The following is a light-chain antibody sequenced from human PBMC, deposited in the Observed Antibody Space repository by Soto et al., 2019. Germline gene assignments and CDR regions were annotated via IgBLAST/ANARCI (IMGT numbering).Light chain of an antibody. V-gene: IGLV1-44*01. CDR2: SNN. Sequence: QSVLTQPPSAPGTPGQRVTISCSGSSSNIGSNTVNWYQQLPGTAPKLLIYSNNQRPSGVPDRFSGSRSGTSASLAISGLQSEDEGDYYCAAWDDSLNGRGVFGGGTKVTVL. CDR3: AAWDDSLNGRGV. CDR1: SSNIGSNT. J-gene: IGLJ3*02.